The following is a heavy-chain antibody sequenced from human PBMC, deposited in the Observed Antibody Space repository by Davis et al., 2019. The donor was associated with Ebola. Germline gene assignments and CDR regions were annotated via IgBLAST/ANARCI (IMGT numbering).Heavy chain of an antibody. J-gene: IGHJ4*02. CDR1: GYTFTSYA. CDR3: ARARYFDWALDY. D-gene: IGHD3-9*01. CDR2: ISAYNGNT. V-gene: IGHV1-18*01. Sequence: ASVKVSCKASGYTFTSYAMHWVRQAPGQRLEWMGWISAYNGNTNYAQKLQGRVTMTTDTSTSTAYMELRSLRSDDTAVYYCARARYFDWALDYWGQGTPVTVSS.